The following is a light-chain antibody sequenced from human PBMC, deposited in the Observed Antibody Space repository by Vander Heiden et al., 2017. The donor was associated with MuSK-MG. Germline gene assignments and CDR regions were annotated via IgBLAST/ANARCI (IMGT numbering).Light chain of an antibody. V-gene: IGKV1-6*01. J-gene: IGKJ3*01. Sequence: AIQMTQSPSSLSASVGDRVTITCRASQDIRNDLGWYQEKPGKAPKLLIYAASSLQRGVPSRFSGSGSGTDFTLTISSLQPEDFATYYCRQDDKYPFTFGHGTKVDIK. CDR1: QDIRND. CDR2: AAS. CDR3: RQDDKYPFT.